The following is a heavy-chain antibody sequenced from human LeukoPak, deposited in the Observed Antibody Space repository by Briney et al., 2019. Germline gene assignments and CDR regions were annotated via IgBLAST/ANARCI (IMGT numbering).Heavy chain of an antibody. CDR2: ISYDGSNK. D-gene: IGHD3-22*01. J-gene: IGHJ4*02. Sequence: PGGSLRLSCAASGFTFSSYAMHWIRQAPGKGLEWVAVISYDGSNKYYADSVKGRFTISRDNSKNTLYLQMNSLRAEDTAVYYCARGYYYDSSGIPLLDYWGQGTLVTVSS. V-gene: IGHV3-30-3*01. CDR1: GFTFSSYA. CDR3: ARGYYYDSSGIPLLDY.